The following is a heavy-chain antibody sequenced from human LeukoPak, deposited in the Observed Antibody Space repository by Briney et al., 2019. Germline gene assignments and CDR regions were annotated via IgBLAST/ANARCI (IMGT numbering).Heavy chain of an antibody. CDR2: IYYSGST. D-gene: IGHD6-19*01. CDR1: GGSISSYY. J-gene: IGHJ4*02. Sequence: PSETLSLTCTVSGGSISSYYWSWIRQPPGKGLEWIGYIYYSGSTNYNPSLKSRVTISVGTSKNQFSLKLSSVTAADTAVYYCARALDSSGWYFDYWGQGTLVTVSS. CDR3: ARALDSSGWYFDY. V-gene: IGHV4-59*01.